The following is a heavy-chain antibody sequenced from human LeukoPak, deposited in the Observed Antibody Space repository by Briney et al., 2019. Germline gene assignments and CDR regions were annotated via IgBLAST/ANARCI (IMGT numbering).Heavy chain of an antibody. Sequence: QFSSQASGFAFTCFYMHWARPAPGQGLEWMGGIISIFGTANYAQKFQGRVTITADESTSTAYMELSSLRSEDTAVYYCAIAWTTAASYYYGMDVWGKGTTVTVSS. D-gene: IGHD4-17*01. CDR3: AIAWTTAASYYYGMDV. V-gene: IGHV1-69*01. J-gene: IGHJ6*04. CDR2: IISIFGTA. CDR1: GFAFTCFY.